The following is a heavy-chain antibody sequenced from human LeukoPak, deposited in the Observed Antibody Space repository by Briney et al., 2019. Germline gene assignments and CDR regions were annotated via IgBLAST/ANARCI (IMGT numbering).Heavy chain of an antibody. CDR3: ASPAVYCSSTSCYAHAFDI. J-gene: IGHJ3*02. V-gene: IGHV1-18*01. CDR1: GYTFTSYG. D-gene: IGHD2-2*01. Sequence: ASVKVSCKASGYTFTSYGISWVRQAPGQGLEWMGWISASNGNTNYAQKLQGRVTMTTDTSTGTAYMVLRSLRSDDTAVYYCASPAVYCSSTSCYAHAFDIWGQGTMVTVSS. CDR2: ISASNGNT.